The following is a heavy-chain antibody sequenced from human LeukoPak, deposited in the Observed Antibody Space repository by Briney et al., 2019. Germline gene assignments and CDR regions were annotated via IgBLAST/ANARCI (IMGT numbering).Heavy chain of an antibody. CDR1: GYTFTSHY. J-gene: IGHJ4*02. CDR2: INPSGGST. D-gene: IGHD3-22*01. CDR3: ARIRYYYHRGPDSDLYYFDY. Sequence: ASVKVSCKASGYTFTSHYMHWVRQAPEQGLEWMGIINPSGGSTSYAQKFQGRVTMTTDTSTSTAYMELRSLRSDDTAVYYCARIRYYYHRGPDSDLYYFDYWGQGTLVTVSP. V-gene: IGHV1-46*01.